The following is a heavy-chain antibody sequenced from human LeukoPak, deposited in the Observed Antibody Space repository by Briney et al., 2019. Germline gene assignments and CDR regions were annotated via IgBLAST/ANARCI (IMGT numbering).Heavy chain of an antibody. CDR3: ARDPDQLLGRNYYGMDV. J-gene: IGHJ6*02. CDR1: GFTFSSYS. Sequence: GGSLRLSCAASGFTFSSYSMNWVRQAPGKGLEWVSSISSSSSYIYYADSVKGRFTISRDNAKNSLYLQMNSLRAEDTAVYYCARDPDQLLGRNYYGMDVWGQGTTVTVSS. V-gene: IGHV3-21*01. CDR2: ISSSSSYI. D-gene: IGHD2-2*01.